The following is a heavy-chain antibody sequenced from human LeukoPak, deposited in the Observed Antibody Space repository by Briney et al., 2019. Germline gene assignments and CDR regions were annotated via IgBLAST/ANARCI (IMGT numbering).Heavy chain of an antibody. Sequence: SETLSLTCAVSGYSISSGYYWGWIRQPPGKGLEWIGSIYHSGSTYYNPSLKSRGTTSVYTSKNQFSLMLSSVTAAETAVYYCARHEDYDDAFDISGQGTMVTVSS. J-gene: IGHJ3*02. V-gene: IGHV4-38-2*01. CDR3: ARHEDYDDAFDI. CDR1: GYSISSGYY. CDR2: IYHSGST. D-gene: IGHD4-17*01.